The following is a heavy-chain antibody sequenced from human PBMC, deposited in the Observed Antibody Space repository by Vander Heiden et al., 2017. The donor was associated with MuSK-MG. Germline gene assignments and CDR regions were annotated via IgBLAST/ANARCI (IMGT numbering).Heavy chain of an antibody. V-gene: IGHV3-48*04. CDR2: IRSGSSTKYTTTT. CDR1: GFTFNSYS. Sequence: VQLVESGGGLVQPGGSLRLSCAASGFTFNSYSMNWVRQAPGKGLEWVSYIRSGSSTKYTTTTYYADSVRGRFTLSRDNAKNSLYLEMNSLRAEDTAVYYCARDYGYAFDFWGRGTRVTVS. D-gene: IGHD2-8*01. J-gene: IGHJ4*02. CDR3: ARDYGYAFDF.